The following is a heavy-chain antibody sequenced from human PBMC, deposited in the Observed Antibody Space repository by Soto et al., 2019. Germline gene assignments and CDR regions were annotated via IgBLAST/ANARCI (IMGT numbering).Heavy chain of an antibody. V-gene: IGHV3-66*01. Sequence: GGSLRLSCAASGFTVSSNYMSWVRQAPGKGLEWVSVIYSGGSTYYADSVKGRFTISRDNSKNTVYLQMNSLRAEDTALYYCARDIGVAPGDYWGQGTLVTVSS. CDR2: IYSGGST. CDR3: ARDIGVAPGDY. D-gene: IGHD2-8*01. J-gene: IGHJ4*02. CDR1: GFTVSSNY.